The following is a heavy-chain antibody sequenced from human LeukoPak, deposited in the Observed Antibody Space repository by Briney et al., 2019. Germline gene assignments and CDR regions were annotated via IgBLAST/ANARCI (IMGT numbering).Heavy chain of an antibody. CDR3: ARHSSRTAVATYYFDY. CDR2: IYCSGST. CDR1: GGSISSSSYS. D-gene: IGHD6-19*01. Sequence: SETLSLTCTVSGGSISSSSYSWGWIRQPPGKGLEWIGSIYCSGSTYYNPSLKSRVTISVDTSKNQFSLKLSSVTAADTAVYYCARHSSRTAVATYYFDYWGQGTLVTVSS. V-gene: IGHV4-39*01. J-gene: IGHJ4*02.